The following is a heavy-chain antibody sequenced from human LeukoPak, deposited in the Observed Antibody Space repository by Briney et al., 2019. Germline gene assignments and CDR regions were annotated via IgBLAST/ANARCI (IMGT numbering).Heavy chain of an antibody. D-gene: IGHD6-6*01. J-gene: IGHJ4*02. CDR3: ARAHMEYSSSSYYFDY. Sequence: SVKVSCKASGGTFSSYAISWVRQAPGQGLEWMGGIIPIFGTANYAQKFQGRVTITADESTSTAYMELSSLRSEDTAVYYCARAHMEYSSSSYYFDYWGQGTLVTVSS. V-gene: IGHV1-69*13. CDR2: IIPIFGTA. CDR1: GGTFSSYA.